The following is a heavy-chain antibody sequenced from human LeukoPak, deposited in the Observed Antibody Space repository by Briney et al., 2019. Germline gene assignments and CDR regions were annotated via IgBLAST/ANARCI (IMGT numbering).Heavy chain of an antibody. J-gene: IGHJ4*02. CDR2: IYHSGGT. V-gene: IGHV4-4*02. D-gene: IGHD3-3*01. CDR3: ARGFFWSGYSPYFDY. Sequence: SETLSLTCAVSGGSISSSTNWWSWVRQPPGKGLEWIGEIYHSGGTNYNPSLKSRITISVDKSQNQFSLKLSSVTAADTAVYYCARGFFWSGYSPYFDYWGQGTLVTVSS. CDR1: GGSISSSTNW.